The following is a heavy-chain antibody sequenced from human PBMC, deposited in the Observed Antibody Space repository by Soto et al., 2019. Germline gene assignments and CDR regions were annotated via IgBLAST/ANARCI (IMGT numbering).Heavy chain of an antibody. V-gene: IGHV3-23*01. D-gene: IGHD6-19*01. Sequence: SLRLSCAASGFPFGENAMSWVRQAPGKGLEWVSGISDSGATTYYADSVRGRFTISRDNSKNTLYLQMKSLRAEDSASYYCAKEDTSSGSLDYWGQGALVTVSS. CDR2: ISDSGATT. J-gene: IGHJ4*02. CDR3: AKEDTSSGSLDY. CDR1: GFPFGENA.